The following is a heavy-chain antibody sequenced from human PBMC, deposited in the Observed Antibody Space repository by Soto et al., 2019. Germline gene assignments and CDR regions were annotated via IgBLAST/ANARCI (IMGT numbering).Heavy chain of an antibody. J-gene: IGHJ3*02. D-gene: IGHD6-13*01. V-gene: IGHV4-31*03. CDR3: ARWRSSWFDAFDI. CDR1: GGSISSGGYY. Sequence: QVQLQESGPGLVKPSQTLSLTCTVSGGSISSGGYYWSWIRQHPGKGLEWIGYIYYSGSTYYNPSLKSRVTISVDTSKNQFSLKLSSVTPADTAVYYCARWRSSWFDAFDIWGQGTMVTVSS. CDR2: IYYSGST.